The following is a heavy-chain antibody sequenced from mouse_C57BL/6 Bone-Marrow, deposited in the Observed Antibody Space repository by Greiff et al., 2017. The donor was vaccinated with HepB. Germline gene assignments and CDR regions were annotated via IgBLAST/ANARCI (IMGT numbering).Heavy chain of an antibody. CDR1: GYTFTSYW. J-gene: IGHJ1*03. V-gene: IGHV1-59*01. CDR2: IDPSDSYT. CDR3: ARSGDYYGSSHWYFDV. D-gene: IGHD1-1*01. Sequence: QVHVKQSGAELVRPGTSVKLSCKASGYTFTSYWMHWVKQRPGQGLEWIGVIDPSDSYTNYNQKFKGKATLTVDTSSSTAYMQLSSLTSEDSAVYYCARSGDYYGSSHWYFDVWGTGTTVTVSS.